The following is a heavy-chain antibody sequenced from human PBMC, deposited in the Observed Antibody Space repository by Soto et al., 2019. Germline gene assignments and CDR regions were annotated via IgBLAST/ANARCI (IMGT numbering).Heavy chain of an antibody. V-gene: IGHV1-69*06. Sequence: ASVKVSCKASGGTFSSYAISWVRQAPGQGLEWMGGIIPIFGTANYAQKFQGRVTITADKSTSTAYMELSSLRSEDTAVYYCARGIAGRSWFDPWGQGTLVTVSS. D-gene: IGHD6-13*01. CDR1: GGTFSSYA. CDR3: ARGIAGRSWFDP. CDR2: IIPIFGTA. J-gene: IGHJ5*02.